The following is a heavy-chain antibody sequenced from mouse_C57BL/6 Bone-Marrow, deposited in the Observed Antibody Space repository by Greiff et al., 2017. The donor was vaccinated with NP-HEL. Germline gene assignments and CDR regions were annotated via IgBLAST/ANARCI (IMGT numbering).Heavy chain of an antibody. D-gene: IGHD1-1*01. J-gene: IGHJ4*01. Sequence: EVKLVESGGGLVKPGGSLKLSCAASGFTFSSYAMSWVRQTPEKRLEWVATISDGGSYTYYPDNVKGRFTISRDNAKNNLYLQMSHLQSEDTAMYYCARSSTVVPGDYWGQGTSVTVSS. V-gene: IGHV5-4*03. CDR2: ISDGGSYT. CDR3: ARSSTVVPGDY. CDR1: GFTFSSYA.